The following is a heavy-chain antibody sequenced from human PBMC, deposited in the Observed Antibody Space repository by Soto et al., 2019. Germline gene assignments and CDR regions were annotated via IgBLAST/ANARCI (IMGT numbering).Heavy chain of an antibody. CDR1: GYTFTSYG. V-gene: IGHV1-18*04. CDR3: ARVGARITMVRGVIDFWFDP. CDR2: ISAYNGNT. J-gene: IGHJ5*02. D-gene: IGHD3-10*01. Sequence: GASVKVSCKASGYTFTSYGISWVRQAPGQGLEWMGWISAYNGNTNYAQKLQGRVTMTTDTSTSTAYMELRSLRSDDTAVYYCARVGARITMVRGVIDFWFDPWGQGTLVTVSS.